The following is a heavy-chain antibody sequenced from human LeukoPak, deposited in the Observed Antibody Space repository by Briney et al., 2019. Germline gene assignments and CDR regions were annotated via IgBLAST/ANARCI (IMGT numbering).Heavy chain of an antibody. J-gene: IGHJ4*02. CDR3: ARWEGNGYYFDY. V-gene: IGHV3-7*01. D-gene: IGHD3-22*01. CDR1: GFTFSSFW. CDR2: IKQDGSEE. Sequence: PGGSLRLSCAASGFTFSSFWMSWVRQAPGKGLEWVANIKQDGSEEYYVDSVKGRFTISRDNGKNSLYLQMNSLRAEDTAVYYCARWEGNGYYFDYRGQGTLATVSS.